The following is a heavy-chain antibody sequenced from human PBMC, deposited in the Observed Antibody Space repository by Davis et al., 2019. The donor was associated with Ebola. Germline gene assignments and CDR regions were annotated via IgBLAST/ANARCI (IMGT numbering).Heavy chain of an antibody. Sequence: GESLKLSCVASGLTLKNFAVSWVRQAPGKGLEWVSGISGGGDKTYYADSVRGRLTISRDNSENTVYLQVNSLRAEDTAIYYCATRQGLNWGSLEYWGQGTLVTVSS. CDR3: ATRQGLNWGSLEY. J-gene: IGHJ4*02. CDR2: ISGGGDKT. V-gene: IGHV3-23*01. CDR1: GLTLKNFA. D-gene: IGHD3-16*01.